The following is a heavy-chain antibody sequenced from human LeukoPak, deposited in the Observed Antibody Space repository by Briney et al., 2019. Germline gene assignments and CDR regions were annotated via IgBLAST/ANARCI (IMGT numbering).Heavy chain of an antibody. CDR3: ARSRYFDWFGFDP. CDR2: ISSSSSYI. Sequence: GGSLRLSCAASGFTFSSYSMNWVRQAPGKGLEWVSSISSSSSYIYYADSVKGRFTISRDNAKNSLYLQMNSLRAEDTAVYYCARSRYFDWFGFDPWGQGTLVTVSS. D-gene: IGHD3-9*01. J-gene: IGHJ5*02. V-gene: IGHV3-21*01. CDR1: GFTFSSYS.